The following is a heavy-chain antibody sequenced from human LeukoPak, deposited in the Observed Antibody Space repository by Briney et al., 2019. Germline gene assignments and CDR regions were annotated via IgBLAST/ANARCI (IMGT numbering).Heavy chain of an antibody. J-gene: IGHJ4*02. CDR1: GFTFSDYN. Sequence: SGGSLRLSCAASGFTFSDYNMNWVRQAPGKGLEWVSYISSSGSTIYYADSVKGRFTISRDNAKNSLYLQMNSLRAEDTAVYYCARDYGGSSPFDYWGQGTLVTVSS. CDR2: ISSSGSTI. V-gene: IGHV3-48*04. D-gene: IGHD4-23*01. CDR3: ARDYGGSSPFDY.